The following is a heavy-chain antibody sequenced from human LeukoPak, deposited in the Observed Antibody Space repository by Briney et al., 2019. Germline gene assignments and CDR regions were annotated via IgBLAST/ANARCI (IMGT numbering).Heavy chain of an antibody. V-gene: IGHV4-34*01. CDR1: GESFSGYY. J-gene: IGHJ4*02. Sequence: SETLSLTCAVYGESFSGYYWSWIRQPPGKGLEWIGDINHSGSTNYNPSLKSRVTISVDTSKNQFSMNLNSVTAADTAVYYCARGGGRDFDYWGQGTLVTVSS. CDR3: ARGGGRDFDY. D-gene: IGHD2-15*01. CDR2: INHSGST.